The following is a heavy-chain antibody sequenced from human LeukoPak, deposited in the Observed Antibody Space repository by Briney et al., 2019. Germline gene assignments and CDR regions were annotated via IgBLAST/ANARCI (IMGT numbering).Heavy chain of an antibody. J-gene: IGHJ4*02. D-gene: IGHD3-10*01. CDR3: ASAPRGWNFDY. Sequence: EASVRVSCKASGGTFSSYAISWVRQAPGQGLEWMGGIIPIFGTANYAQKFQGRVTITADESTSTAYMELSSLRSEDTAVYYCASAPRGWNFDYWGQGTLVTVSS. CDR2: IIPIFGTA. V-gene: IGHV1-69*13. CDR1: GGTFSSYA.